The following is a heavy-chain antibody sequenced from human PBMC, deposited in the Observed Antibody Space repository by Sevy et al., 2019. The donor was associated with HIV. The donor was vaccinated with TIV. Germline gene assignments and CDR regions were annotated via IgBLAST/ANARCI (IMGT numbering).Heavy chain of an antibody. CDR2: IYYSGST. CDR3: ARDPDKYYFDY. CDR1: GGSISSGGYY. V-gene: IGHV4-31*03. J-gene: IGHJ4*02. Sequence: TLSLTCTVSGGSISSGGYYWSWIRQHPGKGLEWIGYIYYSGSTYYNPSLKSRVTISVDTSKNQFSLKLSSVTAADTAVYYCARDPDKYYFDYWGQGTLVTVSS.